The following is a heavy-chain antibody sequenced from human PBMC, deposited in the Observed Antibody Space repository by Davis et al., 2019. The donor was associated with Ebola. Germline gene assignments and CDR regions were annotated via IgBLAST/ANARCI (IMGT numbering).Heavy chain of an antibody. CDR1: GFTFADYA. CDR2: ISWNSGSK. Sequence: PGGSLRLSCAASGFTFADYAMHWVRHAPGKGLEWVSGISWNSGSKGYADSVKGRFTISRDNAKNSLYLQMHSLRAEDTALYYCAKGGNYILTAYSDYWGQGTLVTVSS. D-gene: IGHD3-9*01. CDR3: AKGGNYILTAYSDY. J-gene: IGHJ4*02. V-gene: IGHV3-9*01.